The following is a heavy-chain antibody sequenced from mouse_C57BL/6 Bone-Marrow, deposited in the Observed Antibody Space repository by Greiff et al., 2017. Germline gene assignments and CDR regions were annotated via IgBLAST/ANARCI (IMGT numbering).Heavy chain of an antibody. J-gene: IGHJ4*01. V-gene: IGHV3-6*01. CDR3: ARGCSNFNYYAMDY. Sequence: EVKLMESGPGLVKPSQSLSLTCSVTGYSITSGYYWNWIRQFPGNKLEWMGYISYDGSNNYNPSLKNRISITRDTSKNQFFLKLNSVTTEDTATYYCARGCSNFNYYAMDYWGQGTSVTVSS. CDR2: ISYDGSN. CDR1: GYSITSGYY.